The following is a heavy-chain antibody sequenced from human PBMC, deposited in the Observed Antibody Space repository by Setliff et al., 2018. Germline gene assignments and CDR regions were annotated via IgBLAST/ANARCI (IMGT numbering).Heavy chain of an antibody. D-gene: IGHD6-19*01. CDR3: ASQEPLYSSGWYYFDY. V-gene: IGHV4-59*01. CDR1: GDSMTTFF. J-gene: IGHJ4*02. CDR2: ISYSGGT. Sequence: SETLSLTCTVSGDSMTTFFWSWIRQLPGKRLEWIGYISYSGGTNYNPSLKSRVTISMDTSKSQFSLELTSVTAADTAVYYCASQEPLYSSGWYYFDYWGQGTLVTVSS.